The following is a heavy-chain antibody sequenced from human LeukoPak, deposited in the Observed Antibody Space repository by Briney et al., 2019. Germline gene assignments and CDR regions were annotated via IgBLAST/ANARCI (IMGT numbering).Heavy chain of an antibody. J-gene: IGHJ4*02. CDR1: GFTFSSYS. D-gene: IGHD2-15*01. CDR2: ISSSGSTI. V-gene: IGHV3-48*02. Sequence: GGSLRLSCAASGFTFSSYSMDWVRQAPGKGLEWLSYISSSGSTIYYADSVKGRFTISRDNAKNSLYLQMNSLRDEDTAVYYCARGESTYLVVVAVPYYFDYWGQGALVTVSS. CDR3: ARGESTYLVVVAVPYYFDY.